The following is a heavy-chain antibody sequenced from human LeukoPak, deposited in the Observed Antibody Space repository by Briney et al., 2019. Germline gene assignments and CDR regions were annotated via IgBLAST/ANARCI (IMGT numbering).Heavy chain of an antibody. CDR2: IKEDGSEK. V-gene: IGHV3-7*01. Sequence: GGSLRLSCAAAGFSFSDYYMSWIRVAPGKGLEWVANIKEDGSEKHYVDSVKGRFTISRDNAKNSLYLQMNSLRAEDTAVYYCARDSAKGGSKGAIGATDYWGQGTLVTVSS. J-gene: IGHJ4*02. D-gene: IGHD1-26*01. CDR3: ARDSAKGGSKGAIGATDY. CDR1: GFSFSDYY.